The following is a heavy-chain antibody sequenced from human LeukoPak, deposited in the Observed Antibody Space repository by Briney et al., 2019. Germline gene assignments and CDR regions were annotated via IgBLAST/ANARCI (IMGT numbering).Heavy chain of an antibody. J-gene: IGHJ4*02. D-gene: IGHD3-10*01. CDR1: GSSISSYY. Sequence: SSETLSLTCTVSGSSISSYYWSWIRQPAGKGLEWIGRIYTSGSTNYNPSLKSRVTMSVDTSKNQFSLKLSSVTAADTAVYYCARAASYYGSGIPEPTYYFDYWGQGTLVTVSS. CDR2: IYTSGST. V-gene: IGHV4-4*07. CDR3: ARAASYYGSGIPEPTYYFDY.